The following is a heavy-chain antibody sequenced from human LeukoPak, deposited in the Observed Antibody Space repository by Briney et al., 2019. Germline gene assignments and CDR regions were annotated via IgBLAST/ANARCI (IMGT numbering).Heavy chain of an antibody. CDR3: ARPRDGYFPYYFDY. J-gene: IGHJ4*02. CDR2: MFPDDSDI. CDR1: GYSFTSYW. Sequence: GGSLKISCKGSGYSFTSYWIGWVRQMPGKGLEWMGIMFPDDSDIRYSPSFQGQVTISADKSISTAYLQWSSLQASDTAMYYCARPRDGYFPYYFDYWGQGTLVTVSS. V-gene: IGHV5-51*01. D-gene: IGHD3-22*01.